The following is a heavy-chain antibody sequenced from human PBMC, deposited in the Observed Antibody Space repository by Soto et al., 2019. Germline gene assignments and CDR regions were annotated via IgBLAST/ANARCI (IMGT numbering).Heavy chain of an antibody. D-gene: IGHD2-15*01. Sequence: QVQLQESGPGLVKPSETLSLTCTVSGGSISSYYWSWIRQPPGKGLEWIGYIYYSGSTNYNPSLKSRVTISVDTSKNQFSLKMSSVTAADTAVYYWASGDCSGGSCSLNYWGQGTLVTVSS. J-gene: IGHJ4*02. CDR3: ASGDCSGGSCSLNY. CDR1: GGSISSYY. CDR2: IYYSGST. V-gene: IGHV4-59*01.